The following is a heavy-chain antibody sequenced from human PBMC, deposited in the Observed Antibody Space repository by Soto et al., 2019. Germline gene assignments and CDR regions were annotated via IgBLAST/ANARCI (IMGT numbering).Heavy chain of an antibody. J-gene: IGHJ4*02. CDR3: AKGARASGSYPFDY. Sequence: PGGSLRLSCAASGFTFSNYAMIWVRQAPGKGLEWVSSISAGGGTTYYADSVKGRFTISRDNSKNTLYLQMTSLRADDAAVYFCAKGARASGSYPFDYWGQGTLVTVSS. CDR1: GFTFSNYA. V-gene: IGHV3-23*01. D-gene: IGHD3-10*01. CDR2: ISAGGGTT.